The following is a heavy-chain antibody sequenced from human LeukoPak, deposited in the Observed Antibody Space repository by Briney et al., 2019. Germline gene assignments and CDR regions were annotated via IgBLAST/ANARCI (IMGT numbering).Heavy chain of an antibody. CDR1: GYTLTELS. Sequence: SVKVSCKVSGYTLTELSMHWVRQAPGKGLGWMGGFDPEDGETIYAQKFQGRVTMTEDTSTDTAYMELSSLRSEDTAVYYCATEVDILTGYYKDAFDIWGQGTMVTVSS. V-gene: IGHV1-24*01. CDR2: FDPEDGET. J-gene: IGHJ3*02. CDR3: ATEVDILTGYYKDAFDI. D-gene: IGHD3-9*01.